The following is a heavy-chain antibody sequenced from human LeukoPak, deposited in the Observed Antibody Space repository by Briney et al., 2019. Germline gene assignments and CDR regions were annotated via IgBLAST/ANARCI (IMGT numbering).Heavy chain of an antibody. D-gene: IGHD3-22*01. J-gene: IGHJ4*02. V-gene: IGHV3-33*08. Sequence: LSLTCTVSGGSISSYYWSWIRQAPGKGLEWVAVIWYDGSTTYYSDSVKGRFTISRDNSKNTLSLQMDSLRAEDTALYYCARASNYYDSSSYAADFWGQGTLVTVSS. CDR2: IWYDGSTT. CDR1: GGSISSYY. CDR3: ARASNYYDSSSYAADF.